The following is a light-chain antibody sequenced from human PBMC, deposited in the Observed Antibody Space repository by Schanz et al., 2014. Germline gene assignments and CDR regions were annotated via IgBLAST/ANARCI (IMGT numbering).Light chain of an antibody. Sequence: QSALTQPASVSGSPGQSITISCTGNSGDVGSFDLVSWYQQYPGTAPKLMIYEGTKRPSGVPDRFSGSKSGNTASLTVSGLQAEDEADYYCCSFAGSNTYVFGSGTKLTVL. V-gene: IGLV2-23*01. CDR2: EGT. CDR3: CSFAGSNTYV. CDR1: SGDVGSFDL. J-gene: IGLJ1*01.